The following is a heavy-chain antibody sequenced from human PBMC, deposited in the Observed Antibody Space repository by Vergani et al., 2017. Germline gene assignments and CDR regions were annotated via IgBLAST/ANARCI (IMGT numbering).Heavy chain of an antibody. J-gene: IGHJ4*02. Sequence: EVQLVESGGGLVKPGGSLRLSCAASGFTFSSYSMNWVRQAPGKGLEWVSSISSSISYIYYADSVKGRFTISRDNAKNSLYLQMNSLRAEDTAVYYCARDSGSSTSCFSYWGQGTLVTVSS. CDR1: GFTFSSYS. CDR3: ARDSGSSTSCFSY. D-gene: IGHD2-2*01. CDR2: ISSSISYI. V-gene: IGHV3-21*01.